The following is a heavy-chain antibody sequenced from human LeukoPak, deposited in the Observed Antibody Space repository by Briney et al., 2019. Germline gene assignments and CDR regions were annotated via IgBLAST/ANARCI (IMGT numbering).Heavy chain of an antibody. V-gene: IGHV3-11*06. CDR1: GFTFSDYY. J-gene: IGHJ3*02. CDR3: ARLRNDAFDI. D-gene: IGHD1-14*01. CDR2: ISSSSGYT. Sequence: GGSLRLSCAASGFTFSDYYMSWIRQAPGKGLEWVSYISSSSGYTNYADSVKGRFTISRDNAKNSLYLQMNSLRAEDTAVYYCARLRNDAFDIWGQGTMVTVSS.